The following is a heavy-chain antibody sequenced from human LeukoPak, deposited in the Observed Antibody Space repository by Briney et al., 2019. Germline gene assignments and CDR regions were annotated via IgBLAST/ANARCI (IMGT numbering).Heavy chain of an antibody. D-gene: IGHD3-10*01. J-gene: IGHJ4*02. Sequence: ASVKVSCKASGYTLTGYYMHWVRQAPGQGLEWMGWINPNSGGTNYAQKFQGRVTMTRDTSISTAYMELSRLRSDDTAVYYCARVSRSSRAYDYWGQGTLVTVSS. V-gene: IGHV1-2*02. CDR1: GYTLTGYY. CDR3: ARVSRSSRAYDY. CDR2: INPNSGGT.